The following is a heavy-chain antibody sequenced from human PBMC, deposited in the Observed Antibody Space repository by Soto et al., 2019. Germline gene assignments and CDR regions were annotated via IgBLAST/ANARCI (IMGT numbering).Heavy chain of an antibody. D-gene: IGHD4-17*01. V-gene: IGHV4-34*01. CDR3: AGEGPRGVTNYDDY. Sequence: PLEILSLTCAVYGGSFSGYYWSWIRQPPGKGLEWIGEINHSGSTNYNPSLKSRVTISVDTSKNQFSLKLSSVTAADTAVYYCAGEGPRGVTNYDDYWGQGTLVTVSS. J-gene: IGHJ4*02. CDR2: INHSGST. CDR1: GGSFSGYY.